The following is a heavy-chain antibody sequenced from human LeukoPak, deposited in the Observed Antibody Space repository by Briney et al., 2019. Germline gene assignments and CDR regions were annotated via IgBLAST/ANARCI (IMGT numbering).Heavy chain of an antibody. J-gene: IGHJ2*01. CDR2: INHSGST. V-gene: IGHV4-34*01. Sequence: SETLSLTCAVYGGSFSGYYWSWIRQPPGKGLEWIGEINHSGSTNHNPSLKSRVTIPVDTSKNQFSLKLSSVTAADTAVYYCARSGVVPAATRHWYFDLWGRGTLVTVSS. CDR3: ARSGVVPAATRHWYFDL. D-gene: IGHD2-2*01. CDR1: GGSFSGYY.